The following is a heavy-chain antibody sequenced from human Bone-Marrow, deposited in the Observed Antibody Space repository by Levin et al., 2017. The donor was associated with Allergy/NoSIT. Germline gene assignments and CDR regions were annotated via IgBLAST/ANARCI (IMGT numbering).Heavy chain of an antibody. CDR1: GFRFSNFA. D-gene: IGHD3-16*01. CDR2: LSGSSDNP. J-gene: IGHJ4*02. Sequence: LSLTCAASGFRFSNFALAWVRQAPGKGLEWVSGLSGSSDNPSYAASVKGRFSISRDNSKNTLYLQMNGLRADDSAIYYCAKEGIFGAVNWGQGTLVTVSS. V-gene: IGHV3-23*01. CDR3: AKEGIFGAVN.